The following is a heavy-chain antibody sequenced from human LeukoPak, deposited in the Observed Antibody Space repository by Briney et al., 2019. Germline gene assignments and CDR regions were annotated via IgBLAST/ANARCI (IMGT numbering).Heavy chain of an antibody. CDR3: AKASDSSGSHLYYYYYGMDV. CDR2: ISWNSGSI. V-gene: IGHV3-9*01. CDR1: GFTFRRNA. D-gene: IGHD3-22*01. J-gene: IGHJ6*02. Sequence: PGGSLRLSCAASGFTFRRNAMHWVRQAPGKGLEWVSGISWNSGSIGYADSVKGRFTISRDNAKNSLYLQMNSLRAEDTALYYCAKASDSSGSHLYYYYYGMDVWGQGTTVTVSS.